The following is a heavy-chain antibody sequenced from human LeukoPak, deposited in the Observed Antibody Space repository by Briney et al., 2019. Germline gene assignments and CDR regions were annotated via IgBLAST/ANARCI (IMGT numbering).Heavy chain of an antibody. CDR1: GFTFNDYS. D-gene: IGHD6-19*01. Sequence: GGSLRLSCVASGFTFNDYSMSWIRQAPEKGLEWVSYIGNSDTTIYYADSVKGRFTISRDNAKNSLYLQMNSLRVEDTAAYYCAKVRAPSGWYNSDYWGQGTLVTVSS. CDR3: AKVRAPSGWYNSDY. V-gene: IGHV3-11*01. CDR2: IGNSDTTI. J-gene: IGHJ4*02.